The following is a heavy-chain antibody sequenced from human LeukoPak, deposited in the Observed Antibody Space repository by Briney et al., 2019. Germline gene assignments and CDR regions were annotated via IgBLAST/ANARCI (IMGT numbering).Heavy chain of an antibody. CDR2: INHSGST. Sequence: TSETLSLTCAVYGGSFSGYYWSWIRQPPGKGLEWIGEINHSGSTNYNPSLKSRVTISVDTSKNQLSLKLSSVTAADTAVYYCARGRGSARAFDIWGQGTMVTVSS. CDR3: ARGRGSARAFDI. J-gene: IGHJ3*02. D-gene: IGHD3-10*01. CDR1: GGSFSGYY. V-gene: IGHV4-34*01.